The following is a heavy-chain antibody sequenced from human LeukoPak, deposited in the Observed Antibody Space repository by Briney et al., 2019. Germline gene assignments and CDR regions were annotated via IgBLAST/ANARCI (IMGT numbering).Heavy chain of an antibody. V-gene: IGHV3-7*01. CDR1: GLTFSSYW. J-gene: IGHJ6*03. CDR2: IKEDGGEA. CDR3: ATRKCSISACRASSYRCMDD. D-gene: IGHD2-2*01. Sequence: GGSLRLSCAASGLTFSSYWMTWVRQAPGKGLEWEANIKEDGGEAYYVGSVKGRFTVSRDNAKNSLYLQMNSLRVEDTAMYYCATRKCSISACRASSYRCMDDWGKGTTVTVSS.